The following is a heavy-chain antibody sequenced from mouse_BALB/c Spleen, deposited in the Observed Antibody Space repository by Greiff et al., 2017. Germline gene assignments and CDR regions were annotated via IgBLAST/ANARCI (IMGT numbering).Heavy chain of an antibody. J-gene: IGHJ3*01. CDR1: GFSLTSYG. D-gene: IGHD4-1*01. CDR3: ARKSNWGGCAY. CDR2: IWSGGST. Sequence: QVQLQQSGPGLVQPSQSLSITCTVSGFSLTSYGVHWVRQSPGKGLEWLGVIWSGGSTDYNAAFISRLSISKDNSKSQVFFKMNSLQANDTAIYYCARKSNWGGCAYWGQGTLVTVSA. V-gene: IGHV2-2*02.